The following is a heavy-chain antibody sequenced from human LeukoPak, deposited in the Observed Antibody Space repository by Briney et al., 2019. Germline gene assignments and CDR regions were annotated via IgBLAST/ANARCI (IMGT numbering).Heavy chain of an antibody. D-gene: IGHD6-13*01. V-gene: IGHV3-7*03. J-gene: IGHJ4*02. Sequence: PGGSLRLSCAVSGFTFSSYWKSWVRQAPGKGLEWVANINEDGSERYYVDSVKGRFTISRDNAKNSLYLQMNSLRAEDTAVYYCARGRSSSWYSDYWGQGTLVTVSS. CDR3: ARGRSSSWYSDY. CDR1: GFTFSSYW. CDR2: INEDGSER.